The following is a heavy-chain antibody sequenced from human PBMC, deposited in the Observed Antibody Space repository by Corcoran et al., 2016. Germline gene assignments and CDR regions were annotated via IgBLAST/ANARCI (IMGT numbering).Heavy chain of an antibody. CDR1: GYTFTGYY. D-gene: IGHD2-2*01. CDR2: INPNSGGT. V-gene: IGHV1-2*02. J-gene: IGHJ6*02. Sequence: QVQLVQSGAEVKKPGASVKVSCKASGYTFTGYYMHWERQAPGQGLEWMGWINPNSGGTNYAQKFQGRVTMTRDPSISTAYMELSRLRSDDTVVYYCARAPISYQIVYCGMDVWGQGTTVTVSS. CDR3: ARAPISYQIVYCGMDV.